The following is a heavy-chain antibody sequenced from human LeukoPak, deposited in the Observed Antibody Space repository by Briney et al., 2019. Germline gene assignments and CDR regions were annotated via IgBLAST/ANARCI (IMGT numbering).Heavy chain of an antibody. D-gene: IGHD3-16*01. Sequence: ASVKVSCKASGYTFTSYGVSWLRQAPGQGLEWMGWISDSNGNTNYAQKLQGRVTMTTDTSTSTAYMEVRSLRSDDTAVYYCPRYPLSYTSNGHYYFDHSGQGTLPTVSS. V-gene: IGHV1-18*01. CDR3: PRYPLSYTSNGHYYFDH. CDR1: GYTFTSYG. CDR2: ISDSNGNT. J-gene: IGHJ4*02.